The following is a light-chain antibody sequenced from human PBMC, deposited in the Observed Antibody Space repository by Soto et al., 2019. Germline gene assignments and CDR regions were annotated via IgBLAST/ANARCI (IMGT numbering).Light chain of an antibody. V-gene: IGKV4-1*01. Sequence: DIVMTQSPASLAVSLGGRATINCKSSQTILYTSNNKKYLAWYQQKAGQPPKLLIYWASTRESGVPDRFSGSGSETDFTLTISNMQPEDVAVYYCQQYYSTTYSFGHGTTLEIK. J-gene: IGKJ2*01. CDR3: QQYYSTTYS. CDR2: WAS. CDR1: QTILYTSNNKKY.